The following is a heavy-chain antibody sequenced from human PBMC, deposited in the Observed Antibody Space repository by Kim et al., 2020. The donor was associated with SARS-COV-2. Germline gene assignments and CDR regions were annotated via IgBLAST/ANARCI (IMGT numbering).Heavy chain of an antibody. J-gene: IGHJ4*02. D-gene: IGHD3-10*01. CDR1: GYSISSGYY. Sequence: SETLSLTCTVSGYSISSGYYWGWIRQSPGKGLECIGSIYHTGNAYYNPSLRSRVTISVDTSKNHFSLKLSSVTAADAAVYYCARDKRGEYDPNFDYWGQGTLVTVSS. V-gene: IGHV4-38-2*02. CDR3: ARDKRGEYDPNFDY. CDR2: IYHTGNA.